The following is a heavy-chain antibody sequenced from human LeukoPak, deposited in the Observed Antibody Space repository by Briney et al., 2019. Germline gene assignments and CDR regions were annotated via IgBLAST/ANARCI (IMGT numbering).Heavy chain of an antibody. CDR3: ARDEAYSSSWYAVDY. D-gene: IGHD6-13*01. CDR2: ISYDGTNK. V-gene: IGHV3-30-3*01. CDR1: GFTFSDYA. Sequence: GGSLRLSCAAFGFTFSDYAIHWVRQDPGKGLEWVAVISYDGTNKYYADSVKGRFTISRDTSKNTVFLQMNSLRGEDTAVYYCARDEAYSSSWYAVDYWGQGTLVTVSS. J-gene: IGHJ4*02.